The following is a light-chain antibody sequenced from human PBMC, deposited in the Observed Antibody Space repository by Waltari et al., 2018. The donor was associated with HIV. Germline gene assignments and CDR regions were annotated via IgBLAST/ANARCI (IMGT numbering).Light chain of an antibody. J-gene: IGLJ2*01. CDR2: NVS. CDR3: CSYAGSYTFVV. Sequence: QSALTQPRAVSGSPGQSVTISCTGTSSDVGGYNHVSWYHQHPGNAPKLMIYNVSKRPSGVPDRFSGSKSGNTASLTISGLQAEDEADYYCCSYAGSYTFVVFGGGTKLTVL. CDR1: SSDVGGYNH. V-gene: IGLV2-11*01.